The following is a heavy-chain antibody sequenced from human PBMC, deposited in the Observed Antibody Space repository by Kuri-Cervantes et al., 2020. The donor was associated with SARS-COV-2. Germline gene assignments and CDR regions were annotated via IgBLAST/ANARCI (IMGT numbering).Heavy chain of an antibody. D-gene: IGHD3-22*01. V-gene: IGHV1-2*02. CDR1: GYTFTSYG. CDR3: ARDRAYYYDSSGYYPTNHGMDV. CDR2: INPNSGGT. J-gene: IGHJ6*02. Sequence: ASVKVSCKGSGYTFTSYGISWVRQAPGQGLEWMGWINPNSGGTNYAQKFQGRVTMTRDTSISTAYMELSRLRSDDTAVYYCARDRAYYYDSSGYYPTNHGMDVWGQGTTVTVSS.